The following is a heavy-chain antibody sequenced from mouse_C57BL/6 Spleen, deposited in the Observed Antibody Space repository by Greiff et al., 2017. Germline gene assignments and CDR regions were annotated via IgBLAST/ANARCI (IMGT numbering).Heavy chain of an antibody. CDR1: GYTFTSYG. CDR2: IYPRSGNT. Sequence: QVQLQQSGAELARPGASVKLSCKASGYTFTSYGISWVKQRTGQGLEWIGEIYPRSGNTYYNEKFKGKATLTADKSSSTAYMELRSLTSEDSAVYFCARSGAHGSSPYFDYWGQGTTLTVSS. J-gene: IGHJ2*01. CDR3: ARSGAHGSSPYFDY. D-gene: IGHD1-1*01. V-gene: IGHV1-81*01.